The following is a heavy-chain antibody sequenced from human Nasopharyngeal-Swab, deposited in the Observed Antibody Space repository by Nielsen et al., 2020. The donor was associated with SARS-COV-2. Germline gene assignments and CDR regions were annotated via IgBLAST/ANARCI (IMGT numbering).Heavy chain of an antibody. Sequence: GESLKISCAASGFTFSSYWMHWVRPAPGQGLVWVSRINSDGSSTSYADSVKGRFTISRDNAKNTLYLQMNSLRAEDTAVYYCARGDYSNYVDYYYYYMDVWGKGTTVTVSS. V-gene: IGHV3-74*01. D-gene: IGHD4-11*01. CDR2: INSDGSST. J-gene: IGHJ6*03. CDR1: GFTFSSYW. CDR3: ARGDYSNYVDYYYYYMDV.